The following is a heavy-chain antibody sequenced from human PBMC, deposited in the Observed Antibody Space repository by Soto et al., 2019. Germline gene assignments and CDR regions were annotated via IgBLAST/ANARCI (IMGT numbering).Heavy chain of an antibody. CDR1: GGSISSGGYY. J-gene: IGHJ4*02. D-gene: IGHD3-3*01. V-gene: IGHV4-31*03. CDR2: IYYSGST. Sequence: SETLSLTCTVSGGSISSGGYYWSWIRQHPGKGLEWIGYIYYSGSTYYNPSLKSRVTISVDTSKNQFSLKLSSVTAADTAVYYCARGNDFWSGLRRGYYFDYWGQGTLVTVSS. CDR3: ARGNDFWSGLRRGYYFDY.